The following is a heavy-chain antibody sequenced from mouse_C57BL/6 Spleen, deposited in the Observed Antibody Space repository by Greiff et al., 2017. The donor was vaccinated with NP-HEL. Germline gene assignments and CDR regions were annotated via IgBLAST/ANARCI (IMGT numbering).Heavy chain of an antibody. V-gene: IGHV1-43*01. J-gene: IGHJ1*03. CDR2: INPSTGGT. CDR3: ARSGYYGNFYWYFDV. D-gene: IGHD2-1*01. Sequence: VQLQQSGPELVKPGASVKISCKASGYSFTGYYMHWVKQSSEKSLEWIGEINPSTGGTSYNQKFKGKATLTVDKSSSTAYMQLQSLTSEDSAVYYCARSGYYGNFYWYFDVWGTGTTVTVSS. CDR1: GYSFTGYY.